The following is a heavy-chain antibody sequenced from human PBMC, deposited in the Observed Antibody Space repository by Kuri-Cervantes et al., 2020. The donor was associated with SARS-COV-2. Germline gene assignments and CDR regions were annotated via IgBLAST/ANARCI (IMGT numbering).Heavy chain of an antibody. Sequence: SETLSLTCTVSGDSISNTNYYWGWIRQPPGKGLEWIGSVSYSGSAYYNPSLKSRVTISVDTSKNQFSLKLSSVTAADTAVYYCARDSYYYDSKGGGLPDYWGQGTLVTVSS. D-gene: IGHD3-22*01. CDR1: GDSISNTNYY. V-gene: IGHV4-39*07. CDR2: VSYSGSA. CDR3: ARDSYYYDSKGGGLPDY. J-gene: IGHJ4*02.